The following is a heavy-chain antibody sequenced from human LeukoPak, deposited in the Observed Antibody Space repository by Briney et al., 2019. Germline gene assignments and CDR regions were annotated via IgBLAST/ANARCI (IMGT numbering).Heavy chain of an antibody. J-gene: IGHJ4*02. D-gene: IGHD3-10*01. CDR1: GFTFSNYN. CDR2: ISSSSSII. CDR3: ARDFAREFTIDY. Sequence: GGSLRLSCAASGFTFSNYNMNWVRQAPGKGLQWVSYISSSSSIIYYADSVKGRFTISRDNAKNSLFLQMNSLRAEDTAVYYCARDFAREFTIDYWGQGTLVTVSS. V-gene: IGHV3-48*01.